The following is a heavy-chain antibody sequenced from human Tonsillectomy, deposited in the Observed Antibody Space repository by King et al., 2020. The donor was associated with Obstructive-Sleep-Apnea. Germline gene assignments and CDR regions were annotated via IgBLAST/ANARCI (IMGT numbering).Heavy chain of an antibody. V-gene: IGHV1-18*04. CDR1: CYTFTSYG. Sequence: VQLVQSGAEVKKPGASVKVSCKASCYTFTSYGISWVRQAPGQGLEWMGWISAYNGNTNYAQKLQGRVTMTTDTSTSTAYMELRSLRSDDTAVYYCAKYGWFGEFSYYYYYGMDVWGQGTTVTVSS. D-gene: IGHD3-10*01. CDR2: ISAYNGNT. CDR3: AKYGWFGEFSYYYYYGMDV. J-gene: IGHJ6*02.